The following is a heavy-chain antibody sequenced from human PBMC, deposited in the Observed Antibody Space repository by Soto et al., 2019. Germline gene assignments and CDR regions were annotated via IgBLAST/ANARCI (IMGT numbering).Heavy chain of an antibody. J-gene: IGHJ4*02. V-gene: IGHV4-39*02. CDR1: GGSISSSSYF. CDR3: ARELVVTAPVGFDY. D-gene: IGHD2-21*02. Sequence: PSETLSLTCSVSGGSISSSSYFWGWIRQPPGKGLEWIGSIYYSGSTYYNPSLKSRVTVSVDTSKNQFSLKLSSVTAADTAVYYCARELVVTAPVGFDYWGQGTLVTVSS. CDR2: IYYSGST.